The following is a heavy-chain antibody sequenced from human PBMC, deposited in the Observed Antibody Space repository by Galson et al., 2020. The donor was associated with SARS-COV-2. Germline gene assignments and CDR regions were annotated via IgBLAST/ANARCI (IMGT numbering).Heavy chain of an antibody. CDR3: ARQAHSFIVGASLGYYGMDV. J-gene: IGHJ6*02. CDR2: IYYRGST. V-gene: IGHV4-39*01. Sequence: SDTLSLTCTVSSGSISSSSYYWAWIRQPPGKGLEWIGSIYYRGSTHYGPSLKSRVTISVDTSKNEFSLKLNSVTAADTARYYCARQAHSFIVGASLGYYGMDVWGQGTTVTVSS. D-gene: IGHD1-26*01. CDR1: SGSISSSSYY.